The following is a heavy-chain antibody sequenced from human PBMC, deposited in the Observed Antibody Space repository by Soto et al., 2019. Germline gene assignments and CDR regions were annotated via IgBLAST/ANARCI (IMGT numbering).Heavy chain of an antibody. V-gene: IGHV3-23*01. CDR3: AKDWNDLINYYYGMDV. CDR1: GFTFSSYA. CDR2: ISGSGGST. J-gene: IGHJ6*02. Sequence: GGSLRLSCAASGFTFSSYAMSWVRQAPGKGLEWVSAISGSGGSTYYADSVKGRFTISRDNSKNTLYLQMNSLRAEDTAVYYCAKDWNDLINYYYGMDVWGQGTTVTVSS. D-gene: IGHD1-1*01.